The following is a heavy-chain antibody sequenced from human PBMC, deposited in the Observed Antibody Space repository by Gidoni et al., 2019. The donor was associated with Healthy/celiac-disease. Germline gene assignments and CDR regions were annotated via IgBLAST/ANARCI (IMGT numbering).Heavy chain of an antibody. Sequence: EVQLVESGGGLVQPGRSLRLSCAASGFTFDDYAMHWVRQAPGKGLEWVSGISWNSGSIGYADSVKGRFTISRDNAKNSLYLQMNSLRAEDTALYYCAKSLGERILALFDYWGQGTLVTVSS. V-gene: IGHV3-9*01. CDR3: AKSLGERILALFDY. J-gene: IGHJ4*02. CDR1: GFTFDDYA. CDR2: ISWNSGSI. D-gene: IGHD2-15*01.